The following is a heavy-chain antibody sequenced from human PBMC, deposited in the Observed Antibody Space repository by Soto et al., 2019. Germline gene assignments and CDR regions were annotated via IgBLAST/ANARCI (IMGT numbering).Heavy chain of an antibody. CDR1: GFTFSSYG. Sequence: PGGSLRLSCAASGFTFSSYGMHWVRQAPGKGLEWVAVIWFDGNNKYYADSVKGRFTISRDNSKNTLYLQMNSLRAEDTAVYYCARVYSSSQQNHIRTSGKPNYYYYGMDVWGQGTTVTVSS. D-gene: IGHD6-13*01. V-gene: IGHV3-33*01. J-gene: IGHJ6*02. CDR3: ARVYSSSQQNHIRTSGKPNYYYYGMDV. CDR2: IWFDGNNK.